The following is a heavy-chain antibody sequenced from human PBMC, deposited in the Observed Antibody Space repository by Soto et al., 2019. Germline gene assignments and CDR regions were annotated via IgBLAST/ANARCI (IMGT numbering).Heavy chain of an antibody. CDR2: IIPIFGTA. CDR1: GGTFSSYA. D-gene: IGHD6-13*01. V-gene: IGHV1-69*12. Sequence: QVQLVQSGAEVKKPGSSVKVSCKASGGTFSSYAISWVRQAPGQGLEWMGGIIPIFGTANYAQKFQGRVKITADEYTSTAYMELSSLRSDDTAVFYCATVRGGAAAVTMEGGWFDPWGQGTLVTVSS. CDR3: ATVRGGAAAVTMEGGWFDP. J-gene: IGHJ5*02.